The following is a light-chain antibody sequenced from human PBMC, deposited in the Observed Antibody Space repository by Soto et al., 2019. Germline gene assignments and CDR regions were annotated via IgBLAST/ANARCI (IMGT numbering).Light chain of an antibody. Sequence: EIVLTQSPGTLSLSPGERATLSCRASQSVSSSYLAWYQQKPGQAPRLRIYGASSRATGIPDRCSGSGSGTDFTLTISRLEPEDFAVYDCQQYCSSPWTFGQGTKVEIK. V-gene: IGKV3-20*01. CDR1: QSVSSSY. J-gene: IGKJ1*01. CDR3: QQYCSSPWT. CDR2: GAS.